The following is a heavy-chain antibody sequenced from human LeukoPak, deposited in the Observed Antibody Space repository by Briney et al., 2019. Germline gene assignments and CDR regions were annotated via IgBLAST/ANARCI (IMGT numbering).Heavy chain of an antibody. CDR3: ARVNYYVSNSLDF. D-gene: IGHD3-22*01. CDR2: ISPNTGGT. V-gene: IGHV1-2*02. Sequence: ASVNVSCKTSGYTFTAYDIHWVRQAPGQGPEWMGWISPNTGGTEYAQKFQGRVTMTRDTSISTVYMEMSSLTSDDTAVYYCARVNYYVSNSLDFWGQGTLVTVSS. CDR1: GYTFTAYD. J-gene: IGHJ4*02.